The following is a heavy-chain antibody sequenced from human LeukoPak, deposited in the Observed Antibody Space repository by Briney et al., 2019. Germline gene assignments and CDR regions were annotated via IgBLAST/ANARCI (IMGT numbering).Heavy chain of an antibody. CDR1: GFTFSSYS. CDR3: ARVQYYDFWSGYYSLRSFDY. V-gene: IGHV3-21*01. CDR2: ISSSSSYI. Sequence: GGSLRLSRAASGFTFSSYSMNWVRQAPGKGLECVSSISSSSSYIYYADSVKGRFTISRDNAKNSLYLQMNSLRAEDTAVYYCARVQYYDFWSGYYSLRSFDYWGQGTLVTVSS. D-gene: IGHD3-3*01. J-gene: IGHJ4*02.